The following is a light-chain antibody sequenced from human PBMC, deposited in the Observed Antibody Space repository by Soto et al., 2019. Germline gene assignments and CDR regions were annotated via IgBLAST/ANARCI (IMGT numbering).Light chain of an antibody. V-gene: IGLV2-14*01. CDR3: SSYTSSSTLV. CDR1: SSDVGGYNY. J-gene: IGLJ1*01. Sequence: QPVLTQPASVSGSPGQSITISCTGSSSDVGGYNYVSWYQQHPGKAPKLMIYEVSDRPSGVPNRFSGSKSGNTASLTISGLQAEDEADYYCSSYTSSSTLVFGTGTKLTVL. CDR2: EVS.